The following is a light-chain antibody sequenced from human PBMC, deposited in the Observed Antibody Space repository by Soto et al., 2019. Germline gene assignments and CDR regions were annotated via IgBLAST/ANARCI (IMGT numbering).Light chain of an antibody. Sequence: DIQMTQSPSSLSASVGDRVTITCRASQDISVYLAWYQQKPGKVPKLLIYAASSLQSGVPSRFSGSGSGTDFTLTISSLQPEDFATYYCQQANSFPHTFGQGTKLEIK. V-gene: IGKV1-12*01. CDR2: AAS. CDR1: QDISVY. J-gene: IGKJ2*01. CDR3: QQANSFPHT.